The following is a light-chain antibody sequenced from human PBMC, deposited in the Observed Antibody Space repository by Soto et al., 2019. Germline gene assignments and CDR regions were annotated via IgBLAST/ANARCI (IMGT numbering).Light chain of an antibody. CDR2: GAS. CDR1: QSVSSSS. J-gene: IGKJ2*01. CDR3: LQFDISPLYT. V-gene: IGKV3-20*01. Sequence: DIVLTQSPGTLSLSPGERATLSCRASQSVSSSSLTWYQQKPGQAPRLLIYGASTRATGIPDRFSGSGSGTDFSLTISRLEPEDFAVYYCLQFDISPLYTFGQGTKVDIK.